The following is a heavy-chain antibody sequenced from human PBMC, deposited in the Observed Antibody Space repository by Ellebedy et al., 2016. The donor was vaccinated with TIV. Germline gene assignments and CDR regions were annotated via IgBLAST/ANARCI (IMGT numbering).Heavy chain of an antibody. CDR2: IYYSGST. D-gene: IGHD3-10*01. CDR1: AGPISSGDYY. V-gene: IGHV4-61*08. J-gene: IGHJ6*02. CDR3: GSSLTMLRGGMDV. Sequence: MPSETLSLTCTVSAGPISSGDYYWSLIRPHPGKGLVWIGFIYYSGSTNFNPSLKSRVTISVDTSKNQFSLKLSSVTAADTAVYYCGSSLTMLRGGMDVWGQGTTVTVSS.